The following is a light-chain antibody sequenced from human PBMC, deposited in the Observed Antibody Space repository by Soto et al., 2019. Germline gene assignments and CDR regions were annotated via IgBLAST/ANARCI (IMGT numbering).Light chain of an antibody. J-gene: IGLJ1*01. Sequence: QSALTQPASVSGSPGQSITISCIGTSSDVGGYDYVSWYQQLPGKAPKLMIYDVNNRPSGVSNRFSGSKSGNTASLTISGLQAEDEADYYCSSYTGTSTFVFGGGTKVTVL. CDR2: DVN. CDR3: SSYTGTSTFV. CDR1: SSDVGGYDY. V-gene: IGLV2-14*01.